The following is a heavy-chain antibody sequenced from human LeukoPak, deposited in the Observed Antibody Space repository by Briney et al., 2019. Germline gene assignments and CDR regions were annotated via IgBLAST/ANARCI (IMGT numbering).Heavy chain of an antibody. CDR2: IYSGSTT. CDR1: GFTVSSKY. Sequence: PGGSLRLSCAASGFTVSSKYMSWVRQAPGKGLEWVSVIYSGSTTFYADSVKGRFSISRDNSKNTLYLQMNSLRAEDTAVYYCAKRPTGEAKNWFDPWGQGTLVTVSS. V-gene: IGHV3-53*01. D-gene: IGHD7-27*01. J-gene: IGHJ5*02. CDR3: AKRPTGEAKNWFDP.